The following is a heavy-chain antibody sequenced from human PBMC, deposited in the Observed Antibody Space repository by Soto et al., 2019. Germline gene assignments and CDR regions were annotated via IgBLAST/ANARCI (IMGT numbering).Heavy chain of an antibody. CDR2: IVVGSGNT. CDR3: AANPHFYRSSRPLDY. Sequence: SVTVSCKASGFTFTSSAVQWVRQARGQRLEWIGWIVVGSGNTNYAQKFQERVTITRDMSTSTAYMELSSLRSEDTAVYYCAANPHFYRSSRPLDYRGQGTLVTVSS. D-gene: IGHD6-13*01. J-gene: IGHJ4*02. V-gene: IGHV1-58*01. CDR1: GFTFTSSA.